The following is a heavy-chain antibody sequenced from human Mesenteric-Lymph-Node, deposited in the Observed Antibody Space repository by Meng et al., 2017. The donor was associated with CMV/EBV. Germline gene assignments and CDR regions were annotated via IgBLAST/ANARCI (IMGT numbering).Heavy chain of an antibody. CDR3: ARGGGYYPIDY. D-gene: IGHD3-22*01. CDR1: GFTFSNYG. V-gene: IGHV3-30*02. Sequence: GESLKISCAASGFTFSNYGMHWVRQAPGKGLEWVAYTRYDETYKNYAASVRGRFTISRDNSKNTLYLQMNSLRAEDTAVYYCARGGGYYPIDYWGQGTLVTVSS. CDR2: TRYDETYK. J-gene: IGHJ4*02.